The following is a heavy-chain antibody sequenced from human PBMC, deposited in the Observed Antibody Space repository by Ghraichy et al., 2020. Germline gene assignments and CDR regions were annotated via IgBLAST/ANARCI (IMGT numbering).Heavy chain of an antibody. CDR2: ISSSSSTI. CDR1: GFTFSSYS. J-gene: IGHJ6*02. CDR3: ARDRGGYYGDWRGYYYYYGMDV. Sequence: GGSLRLSCAASGFTFSSYSMHWVRQAPGKGLEWVSYISSSSSTIYYADSVKGRFTISRDNAKNSLYLQMNSLRDEDTAVYYCARDRGGYYGDWRGYYYYYGMDVWGQGTTVTVSS. D-gene: IGHD4-17*01. V-gene: IGHV3-48*02.